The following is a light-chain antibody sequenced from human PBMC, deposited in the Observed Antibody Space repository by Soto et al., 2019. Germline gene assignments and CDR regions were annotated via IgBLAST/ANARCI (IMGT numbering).Light chain of an antibody. J-gene: IGLJ1*01. CDR2: EVN. CDR3: SSYISSNTLEV. Sequence: QSVLIQPASVSGSPGQSITISCTGTSRDVGGSNYVSWYQHHPHRAPKLLIYEVNYRPSGVSSRFSGSKSGNTASLTISGLQAEDDADYSCSSYISSNTLEVFGVGTKLTVL. V-gene: IGLV2-14*01. CDR1: SRDVGGSNY.